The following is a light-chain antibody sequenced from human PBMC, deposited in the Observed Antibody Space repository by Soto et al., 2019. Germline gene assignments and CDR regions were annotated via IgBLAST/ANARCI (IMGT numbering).Light chain of an antibody. CDR2: DVT. J-gene: IGLJ1*01. Sequence: QSVLTQPRSVSGSPGQSVTISCTGTSSDVGRYDYVSWYQQYQGEAPKLIIYDVTERPSGVPDRFSGSKSGNTASLTISGLRAEDEAAYSCCSFAGSYSYVFGSATKVTV. V-gene: IGLV2-11*01. CDR1: SSDVGRYDY. CDR3: CSFAGSYSYV.